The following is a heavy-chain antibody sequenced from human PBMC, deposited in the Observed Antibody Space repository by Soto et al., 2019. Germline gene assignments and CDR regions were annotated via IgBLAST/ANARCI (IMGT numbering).Heavy chain of an antibody. CDR2: IIPIFGTA. J-gene: IGHJ6*02. CDR1: GGTFSSYA. V-gene: IGHV1-69*01. D-gene: IGHD1-1*01. Sequence: QVQLVQSGAEVKKPGSSVQVSCKASGGTFSSYAISWVRQAPGQGLAWMGGIIPIFGTANYAQKFQGRVTITADESTSTAYMELSSLRSEDTAVYYCATRLSPPSYYYGMDVWCQGTTVTVSS. CDR3: ATRLSPPSYYYGMDV.